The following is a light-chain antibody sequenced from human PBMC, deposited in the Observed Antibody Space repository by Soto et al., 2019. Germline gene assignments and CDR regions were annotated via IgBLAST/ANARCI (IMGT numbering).Light chain of an antibody. V-gene: IGKV1-16*01. CDR2: FAS. J-gene: IGKJ4*01. CDR3: QQYNVYPFT. Sequence: DIQMTQSPSSLSASLGARVNITCRASRGVSTFLAWFQQKPGKAPKSLIYFASSLQSGVPSRFSGSGSGTDFTLTISSLQPEDFATYYCQQYNVYPFTFGGGTKVDIK. CDR1: RGVSTF.